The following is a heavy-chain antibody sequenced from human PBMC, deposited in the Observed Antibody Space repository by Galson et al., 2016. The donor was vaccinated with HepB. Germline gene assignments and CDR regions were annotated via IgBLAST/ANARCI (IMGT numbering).Heavy chain of an antibody. Sequence: SLRLSCAASGFSFSNYDMYWVRQAPGKGLEWVSSIYTAGDTYYQDSVVGRFTVSRENAKNSLYLHMNSLRAGDTAVYYCVRGSYSSDWYRTSAYDFGMDVWGKGTPVTVSS. V-gene: IGHV3-13*01. J-gene: IGHJ6*04. CDR2: IYTAGDT. D-gene: IGHD6-19*01. CDR3: VRGSYSSDWYRTSAYDFGMDV. CDR1: GFSFSNYD.